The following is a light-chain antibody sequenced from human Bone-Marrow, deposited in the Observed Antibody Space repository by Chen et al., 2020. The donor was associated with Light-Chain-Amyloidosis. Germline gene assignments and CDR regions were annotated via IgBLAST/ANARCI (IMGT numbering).Light chain of an antibody. J-gene: IGKJ1*01. Sequence: DIKVTQSPSSLSASLGDRVTITCRTSQSVSRYLYWYQQTPGKAPKLLIYNASTLQSGVPSRFSGSGGGTEFTLSISSLQPEDFALYYCQQSYGAPRTFGQGTKVEIK. CDR1: QSVSRY. V-gene: IGKV1-39*01. CDR3: QQSYGAPRT. CDR2: NAS.